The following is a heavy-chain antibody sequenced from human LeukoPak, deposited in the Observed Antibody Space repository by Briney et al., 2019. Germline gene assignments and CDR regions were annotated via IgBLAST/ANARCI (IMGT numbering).Heavy chain of an antibody. CDR1: GFTFRNYL. CDR3: GRGGDGIDI. V-gene: IGHV3-74*01. CDR2: INQDETKA. D-gene: IGHD5-24*01. Sequence: GGSLRLSCAVSGFTFRNYLMHWVRQAPGQGLVWVSRINQDETKAYADSVKGRFTVSRDNAKNMMYLQLNGLRAEDTAVYFCGRGGDGIDIWGQGTTVIVSS. J-gene: IGHJ3*02.